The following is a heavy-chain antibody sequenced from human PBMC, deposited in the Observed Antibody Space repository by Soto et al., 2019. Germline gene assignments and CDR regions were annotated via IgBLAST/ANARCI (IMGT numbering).Heavy chain of an antibody. CDR3: ASVLPPFDP. J-gene: IGHJ5*02. CDR1: GYTFTNYG. V-gene: IGHV1-18*01. CDR2: INAHNGNT. Sequence: QVQLVQSGAEVKKPGASVKVSCKASGYTFTNYGISWVRQAPGQGLEWMGWINAHNGNTNSAQKLQGRVTMTPETSTSTAYMALRSLRSDATAVYYCASVLPPFDPWGPGTLVTVSS.